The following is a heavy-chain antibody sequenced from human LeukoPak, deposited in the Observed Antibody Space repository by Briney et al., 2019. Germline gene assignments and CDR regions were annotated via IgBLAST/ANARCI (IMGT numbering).Heavy chain of an antibody. CDR2: INHSGST. CDR1: GGFISSSSDY. Sequence: SETLSLTCTVSGGFISSSSDYWGWIRQPPGKGLEWIGEINHSGSTNYNPSLKSRVTISVDTSKNQFSLKLSSVTAADTAVYYCARALPSRYYYDSSGSRGYYYYMDVWGKGTTVTVSS. J-gene: IGHJ6*03. CDR3: ARALPSRYYYDSSGSRGYYYYMDV. V-gene: IGHV4-39*07. D-gene: IGHD3-22*01.